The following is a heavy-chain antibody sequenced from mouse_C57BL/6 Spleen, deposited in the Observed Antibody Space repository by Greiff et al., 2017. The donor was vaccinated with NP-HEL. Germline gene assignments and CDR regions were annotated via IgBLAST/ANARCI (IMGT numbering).Heavy chain of an antibody. CDR2: IYPGDGDT. Sequence: VQLQQSGPELVKPGASVKISCKASGYALSSSWMNWVKQRPGKGLEWIGRIYPGDGDTNYNGKFKGKATLTADKSSSTAYMQLSSLTSEDSAVYFCAREGLGSPMDYWGQGTSVTVSS. J-gene: IGHJ4*01. V-gene: IGHV1-82*01. CDR3: AREGLGSPMDY. D-gene: IGHD3-3*01. CDR1: GYALSSSW.